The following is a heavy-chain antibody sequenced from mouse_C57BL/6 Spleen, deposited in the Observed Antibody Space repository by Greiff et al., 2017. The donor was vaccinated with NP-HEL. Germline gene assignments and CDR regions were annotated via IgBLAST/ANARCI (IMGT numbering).Heavy chain of an antibody. J-gene: IGHJ2*01. V-gene: IGHV1-55*01. Sequence: QVQLQQPGAELVKPGASVKMSCKASGYTFTSYWITWVKQRPGQGLEWIGDIYPGSGSTNYNEKFKSKATLTVDTSSSTAYMQLSSLTSEDAAVYYCQSLLYGSSYRDYWGQGTTLTVSS. CDR2: IYPGSGST. D-gene: IGHD1-1*01. CDR1: GYTFTSYW. CDR3: QSLLYGSSYRDY.